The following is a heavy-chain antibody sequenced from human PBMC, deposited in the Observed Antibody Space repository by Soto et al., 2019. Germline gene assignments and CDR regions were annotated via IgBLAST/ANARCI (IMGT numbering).Heavy chain of an antibody. J-gene: IGHJ4*02. D-gene: IGHD3-3*01. CDR1: GGSISSSNW. CDR2: IYHSGST. CDR3: ARAGFDDFWSGVGDYFDY. Sequence: QVQLQESGLGLVKPSGTLSLTCAVSGGSISSSNWWSWVRQPPGKGLEWIGEIYHSGSTNYNPSLKSRVTISVDKSKNQFSLKLSSVTAADTAVYYCARAGFDDFWSGVGDYFDYWGQGTLVTVSS. V-gene: IGHV4-4*02.